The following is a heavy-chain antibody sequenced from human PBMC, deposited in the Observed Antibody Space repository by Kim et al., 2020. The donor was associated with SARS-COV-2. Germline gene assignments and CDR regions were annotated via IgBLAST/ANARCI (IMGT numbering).Heavy chain of an antibody. Sequence: SVKVSCKASGGTFSSYAISWVRQAPGQGLEWMGGIIPIFGTANYAQKFQGRVTITADKSTSTAYMELSSLRSEDTAVYYCARIGVIVATGLDYWGQGTLVTVSS. D-gene: IGHD5-12*01. CDR3: ARIGVIVATGLDY. CDR2: IIPIFGTA. V-gene: IGHV1-69*06. CDR1: GGTFSSYA. J-gene: IGHJ4*02.